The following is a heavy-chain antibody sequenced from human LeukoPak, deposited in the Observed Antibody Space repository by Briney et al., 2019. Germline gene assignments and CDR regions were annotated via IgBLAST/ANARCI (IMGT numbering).Heavy chain of an antibody. CDR2: IIPILGIA. Sequence: SVKVSCKASGGTFSSYAISWVRQAPRQGLEWMGRIIPILGIANYAQKFQGRVTITADKSTSTAYMELSSLGSEDTAVYYCARDLELGYFDYWGQGTLVTVSS. J-gene: IGHJ4*02. CDR3: ARDLELGYFDY. D-gene: IGHD1-7*01. CDR1: GGTFSSYA. V-gene: IGHV1-69*04.